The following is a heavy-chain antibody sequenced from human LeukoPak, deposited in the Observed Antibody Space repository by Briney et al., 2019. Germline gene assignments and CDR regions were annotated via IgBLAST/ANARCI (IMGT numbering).Heavy chain of an antibody. Sequence: QSGGSLRLSCTASGFTFDNYAMSWFRQAPGKGLEWVGFIRSKIYGGTTEYAASVKGRFTISRDDSKGIAYLQMTSLKSEDTAVYYCVRYSGDADYWGQGTLVTVSS. V-gene: IGHV3-49*03. J-gene: IGHJ4*02. CDR2: IRSKIYGGTT. CDR3: VRYSGDADY. D-gene: IGHD5-12*01. CDR1: GFTFDNYA.